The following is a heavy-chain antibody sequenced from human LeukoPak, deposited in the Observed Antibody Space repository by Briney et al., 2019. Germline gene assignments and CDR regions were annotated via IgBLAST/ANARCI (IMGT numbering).Heavy chain of an antibody. CDR1: GGSISSSSHY. CDR3: ASPSKLVISRGGFDI. V-gene: IGHV4-39*01. Sequence: SETLSLTCTVSGGSISSSSHYWGWIRQPPGKGLEWIGSIYFSETKYNPSLKSRITISGDTSKNQFSLKLSSVTAADTAVYYCASPSKLVISRGGFDIWGQGTMVTVSA. J-gene: IGHJ3*02. CDR2: IYFSET. D-gene: IGHD3-22*01.